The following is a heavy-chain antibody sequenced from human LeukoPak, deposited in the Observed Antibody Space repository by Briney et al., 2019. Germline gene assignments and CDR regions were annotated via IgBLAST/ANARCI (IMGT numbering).Heavy chain of an antibody. CDR1: GFTFSSYS. CDR3: ARDTSPLRFLEWLLALDY. CDR2: ISSSSSYI. D-gene: IGHD3-3*01. Sequence: GGSLRLSCAASGFTFSSYSMNWVRQAPGKGLEWVSSISSSSSYIYYADSVKGRFTIFRDNAKNSLYLQMNSLRAEDTAVYYCARDTSPLRFLEWLLALDYWGQGTLVTVSS. J-gene: IGHJ4*02. V-gene: IGHV3-21*01.